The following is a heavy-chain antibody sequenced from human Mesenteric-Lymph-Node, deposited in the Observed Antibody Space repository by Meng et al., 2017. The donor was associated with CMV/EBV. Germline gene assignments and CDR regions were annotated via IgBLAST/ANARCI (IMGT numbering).Heavy chain of an antibody. CDR2: IYHSGST. V-gene: IGHV4-38-2*02. Sequence: SETLSLTCTVSGYSISSGYYWGWIRQPPGKGLEWIGSIYHSGSTYYNPSLKSRVTISVDTSKNQFSLKLSSVTAADTAVYYCARGPIVVVNYYYGMDVWGQGTTVTVSS. CDR3: ARGPIVVVNYYYGMDV. J-gene: IGHJ6*02. D-gene: IGHD2-21*01. CDR1: GYSISSGYY.